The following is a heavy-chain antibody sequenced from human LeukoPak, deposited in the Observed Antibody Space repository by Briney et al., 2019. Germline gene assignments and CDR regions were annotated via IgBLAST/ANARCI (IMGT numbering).Heavy chain of an antibody. CDR3: ARGYYYDSSGYAFDY. V-gene: IGHV3-64*01. Sequence: GGSLRLSCAASGFTFSSYAMHWVRQAPGKGLEYVSAISSNGGSTYYANSVKGRFTISRDNSKNTLYLQMGSLRAEDMAVYYCARGYYYDSSGYAFDYWGQGTLVTVSS. J-gene: IGHJ4*02. CDR1: GFTFSSYA. CDR2: ISSNGGST. D-gene: IGHD3-22*01.